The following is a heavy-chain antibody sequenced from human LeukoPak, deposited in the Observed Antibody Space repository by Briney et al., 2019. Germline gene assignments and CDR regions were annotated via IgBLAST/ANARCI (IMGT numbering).Heavy chain of an antibody. CDR2: INPNSGGT. Sequence: ASVKVSCKASGYTFTGYYMHWVRQAPGQGLEWMGRINPNSGGTNYAQKFQGRVTMTRDTSISTAYMELSRLRSDDTAVYYCAREHGYSGYVPVDYWGQGTLVTVPS. J-gene: IGHJ4*02. CDR1: GYTFTGYY. V-gene: IGHV1-2*06. D-gene: IGHD5-12*01. CDR3: AREHGYSGYVPVDY.